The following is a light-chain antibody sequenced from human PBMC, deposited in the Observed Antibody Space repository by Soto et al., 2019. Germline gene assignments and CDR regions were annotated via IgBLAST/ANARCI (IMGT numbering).Light chain of an antibody. CDR1: SSNIGAGYD. Sequence: QSVLTQPTSVSGAPGQRVTISCTGSSSNIGAGYDVHWYQQLPGTAPKLLIYGNSNRPSGVPDRFSGSKSGTSASLAITGLQAEDEADYYCQSYDSSLSGRGVFGTGTKLTVL. V-gene: IGLV1-40*01. CDR3: QSYDSSLSGRGV. CDR2: GNS. J-gene: IGLJ1*01.